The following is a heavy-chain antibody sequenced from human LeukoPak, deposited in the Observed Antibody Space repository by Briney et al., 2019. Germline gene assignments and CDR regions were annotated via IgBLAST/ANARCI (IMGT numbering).Heavy chain of an antibody. CDR3: SRDLFSGSLLLRYFDWLTLDY. V-gene: IGHV3-33*01. CDR2: IWYDGSNK. Sequence: GGSLRLSCAASGFTFSSYVMLWVRQAPGKGLEWVAVIWYDGSNKYYADYVKGRFTISRDNSKNTLYLQMNSLRAQDTAVDYCSRDLFSGSLLLRYFDWLTLDYWGQATLVTVSS. CDR1: GFTFSSYV. D-gene: IGHD3-9*01. J-gene: IGHJ4*02.